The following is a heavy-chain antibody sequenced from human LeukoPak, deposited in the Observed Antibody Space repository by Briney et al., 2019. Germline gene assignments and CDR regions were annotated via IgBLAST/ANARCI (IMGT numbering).Heavy chain of an antibody. V-gene: IGHV4-61*02. CDR1: GASISSGDYY. CDR2: ISSSGIT. D-gene: IGHD3-22*01. Sequence: SQTLSLTCPVSGASISSGDYYWSWIRQPAGKGLEWIGRISSSGITNYNPSLKSRVTISVDTSKNQFSLKLSSVTAADTAVYFCARGPYSYDSSGAFDIWGQGTMVTVSS. CDR3: ARGPYSYDSSGAFDI. J-gene: IGHJ3*02.